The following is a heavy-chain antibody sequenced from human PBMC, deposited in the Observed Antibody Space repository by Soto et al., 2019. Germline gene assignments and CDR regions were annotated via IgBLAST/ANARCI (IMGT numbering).Heavy chain of an antibody. D-gene: IGHD1-1*01. Sequence: GGSLRLSCAASGFTFSSYGMHWVRQAPGKGLEWVAVIWYDGSNKYYADSVKGRFTISRDNSKNTLYLQMNSLRAEDTAVYYCARNGDLIKGLDYWGQGTLVTVS. V-gene: IGHV3-33*01. J-gene: IGHJ4*02. CDR3: ARNGDLIKGLDY. CDR1: GFTFSSYG. CDR2: IWYDGSNK.